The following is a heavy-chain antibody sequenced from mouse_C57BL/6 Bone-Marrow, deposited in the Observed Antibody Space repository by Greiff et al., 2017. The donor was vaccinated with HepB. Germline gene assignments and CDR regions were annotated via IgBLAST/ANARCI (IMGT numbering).Heavy chain of an antibody. Sequence: EVQLQQSGPGLVKPSQSLSLTCSVTGYSITSGYYWNWIRQFPGNKLEWMGYISYDGSNNYNPSLKNRISITRDTSKNQFFLKLNSVTTEDTATYYCARGGTTVVDWGQGTTLTVS. CDR3: ARGGTTVVD. CDR2: ISYDGSN. J-gene: IGHJ2*01. D-gene: IGHD1-1*01. V-gene: IGHV3-6*01. CDR1: GYSITSGYY.